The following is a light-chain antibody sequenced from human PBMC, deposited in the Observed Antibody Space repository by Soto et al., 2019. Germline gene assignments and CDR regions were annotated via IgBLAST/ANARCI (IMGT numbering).Light chain of an antibody. CDR2: AAS. CDR1: QTISSW. J-gene: IGKJ5*01. Sequence: IEMTQSPATLSGSVGDRVTIPCRASQTISSWVAWYQQKPGTAPKLLIYAASTLQRVVPSRFSGSGSGTDFTLTISSLPPEYFETYYCLQDYNSPITFGQGTRLEIK. V-gene: IGKV1-6*01. CDR3: LQDYNSPIT.